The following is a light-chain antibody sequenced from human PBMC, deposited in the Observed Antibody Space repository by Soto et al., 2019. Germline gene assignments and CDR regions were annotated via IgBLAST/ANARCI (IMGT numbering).Light chain of an antibody. CDR1: QSISSW. Sequence: DIQMTQSPSTLSASVGDRVTITCRASQSISSWLAWYQQKPGKAPKLLIYKASTLESGAPSRFSGSGSGTEFTLTISCLQPDDFATYYCQQSFTFGPGTKVDIK. CDR3: QQSFT. V-gene: IGKV1-5*03. J-gene: IGKJ3*01. CDR2: KAS.